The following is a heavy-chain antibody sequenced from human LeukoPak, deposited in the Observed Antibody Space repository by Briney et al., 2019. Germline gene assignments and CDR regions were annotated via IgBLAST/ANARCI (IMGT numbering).Heavy chain of an antibody. CDR3: AIQPWGSGNNWYFDL. V-gene: IGHV1-2*02. J-gene: IGHJ2*01. D-gene: IGHD7-27*01. CDR2: VSPNSGGT. Sequence: APVKGSCQPSGYTLPGFYIHWVRQAPGQRLVWMGWVSPNSGGTDYAQRFQGRVTMTRDTSISTAYMELSSLRSDDTAVYYCAIQPWGSGNNWYFDLWGRGTLVTVSS. CDR1: GYTLPGFY.